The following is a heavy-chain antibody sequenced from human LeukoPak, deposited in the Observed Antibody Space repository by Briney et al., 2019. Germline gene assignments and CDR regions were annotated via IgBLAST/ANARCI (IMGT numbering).Heavy chain of an antibody. V-gene: IGHV3-7*01. CDR2: IKQDGSER. CDR3: AKERGAAAATVYFDY. Sequence: GGPLRLSCSASGFTFSTYWMSWVRQAPGKGLEWVANIKQDGSERYYVDAVKGRFTISRDNAKNSLYLQMSRLRAEDTAVYYCAKERGAAAATVYFDYWGQGTQVTVSS. J-gene: IGHJ4*02. D-gene: IGHD6-13*01. CDR1: GFTFSTYW.